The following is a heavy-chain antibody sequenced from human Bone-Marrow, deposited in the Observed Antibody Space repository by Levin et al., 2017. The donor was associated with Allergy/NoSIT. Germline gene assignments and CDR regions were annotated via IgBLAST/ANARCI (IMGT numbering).Heavy chain of an antibody. D-gene: IGHD2-2*02. CDR3: ARGSGSCSSTNCYNNYFDP. V-gene: IGHV3-21*01. CDR2: ISSSGVYI. J-gene: IGHJ5*02. CDR1: GFTFSNYR. Sequence: GESLKISCAASGFTFSNYRMNWVRQAPGKGMEWVSSISSSGVYIFYADSVKGRFTISRDNAKNSLHMQMNNLRVEDTAVYYCARGSGSCSSTNCYNNYFDPWGQGILVTVSS.